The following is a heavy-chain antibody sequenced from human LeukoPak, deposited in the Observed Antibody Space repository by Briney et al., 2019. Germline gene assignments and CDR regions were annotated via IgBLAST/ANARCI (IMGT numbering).Heavy chain of an antibody. D-gene: IGHD4-23*01. V-gene: IGHV3-21*01. J-gene: IGHJ3*02. CDR2: ISSSSSYI. Sequence: GGSLRLSRTASGFTFSSYSLNWFRQALGKGLEWVSSISSSSSYIFYADSVKGRFTISRDNAKNSLYLQMNSLRVEDTAVYYCAKGGGGNGNDAFDIRGQGTMVTVSS. CDR1: GFTFSSYS. CDR3: AKGGGGNGNDAFDI.